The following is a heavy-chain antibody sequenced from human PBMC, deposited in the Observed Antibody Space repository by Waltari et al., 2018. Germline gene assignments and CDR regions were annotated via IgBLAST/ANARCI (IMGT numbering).Heavy chain of an antibody. Sequence: QVQLQESGPGLVKPSETLSLTCTVSGGSISSYYWSWIRQPAGKGLEWIGRIYTSGSTNYNPALKSRVTMSVDTSKNQFSLKLSSVTAADTAVYYCARGIIAAAGTSWFDPWGQGTLVTVSS. CDR2: IYTSGST. J-gene: IGHJ5*02. D-gene: IGHD6-13*01. CDR1: GGSISSYY. V-gene: IGHV4-4*07. CDR3: ARGIIAAAGTSWFDP.